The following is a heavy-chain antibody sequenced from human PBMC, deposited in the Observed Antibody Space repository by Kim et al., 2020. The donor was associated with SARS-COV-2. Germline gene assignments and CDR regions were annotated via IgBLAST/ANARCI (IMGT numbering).Heavy chain of an antibody. D-gene: IGHD2-2*01. CDR3: ARDFSRGVSQLTSYFDY. V-gene: IGHV3-30*07. Sequence: KGRFAISRDNSKSTLYLQVNSLRAEDTAVYYCARDFSRGVSQLTSYFDYWGQGTLVTVSS. J-gene: IGHJ4*02.